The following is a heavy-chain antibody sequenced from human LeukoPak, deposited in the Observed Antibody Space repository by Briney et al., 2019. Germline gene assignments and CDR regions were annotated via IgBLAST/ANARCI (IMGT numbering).Heavy chain of an antibody. Sequence: TSETLSLTCTASGGSISSYYWSWIRQPPGKGLEWIGYIYYSGSTNYNPSLKSRVTISVDTSKNQFSLKLSSVTAADTAVYYCVRGAADYDFWSGYWGGQEGPVNYYYYYGMDVWGQGTTVTVSS. CDR3: VRGAADYDFWSGYWGGQEGPVNYYYYYGMDV. V-gene: IGHV4-59*01. J-gene: IGHJ6*02. D-gene: IGHD3-3*01. CDR1: GGSISSYY. CDR2: IYYSGST.